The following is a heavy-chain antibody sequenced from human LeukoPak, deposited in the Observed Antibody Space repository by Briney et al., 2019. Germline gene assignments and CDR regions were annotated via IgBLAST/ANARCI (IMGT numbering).Heavy chain of an antibody. V-gene: IGHV3-30*03. CDR1: GFTFSSYG. Sequence: GGSLRLSCAASGFTFSSYGMHWVRQAPGKGLEWVAVISYDGSNKYYADSVKGRFTISRDNSKNTLYLQMNSLRAEDRAVYYCARYIAAARFDYWGQGTLVTVSS. CDR3: ARYIAAARFDY. CDR2: ISYDGSNK. D-gene: IGHD6-13*01. J-gene: IGHJ4*02.